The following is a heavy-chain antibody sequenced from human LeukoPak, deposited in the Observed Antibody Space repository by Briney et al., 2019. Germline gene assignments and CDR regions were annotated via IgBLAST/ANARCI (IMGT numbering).Heavy chain of an antibody. CDR1: GFTFSSYA. CDR2: ISGGGGST. CDR3: AKPPDFTMIYYFDS. J-gene: IGHJ4*02. Sequence: GGSLRLSCAASGFTFSSYAMSWVRQAPGKGLEWVSAISGGGGSTYYADSVKGRFTISRDNSKNTLFLEMNNLRAEDTAMYFCAKPPDFTMIYYFDSWGQGTLVSVSS. V-gene: IGHV3-23*01. D-gene: IGHD3/OR15-3a*01.